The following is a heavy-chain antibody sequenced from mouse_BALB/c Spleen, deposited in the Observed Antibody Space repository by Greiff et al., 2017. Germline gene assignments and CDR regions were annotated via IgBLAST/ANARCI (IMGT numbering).Heavy chain of an antibody. V-gene: IGHV1-7*01. CDR1: GYTFTSYW. D-gene: IGHD2-2*01. Sequence: VKLQESGAELAKPGASVKMSCKASGYTFTSYWMHWVKQRPGQGLEWIGYINPSTGYTEYNQKFKDKATLTADKSSSTAYMQLSSLTSEDSAVYYCARWNYGYAWFAYWGQGTLVTVSA. CDR3: ARWNYGYAWFAY. J-gene: IGHJ3*01. CDR2: INPSTGYT.